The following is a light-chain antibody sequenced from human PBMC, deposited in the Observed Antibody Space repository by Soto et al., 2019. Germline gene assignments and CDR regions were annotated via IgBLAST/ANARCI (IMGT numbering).Light chain of an antibody. J-gene: IGKJ4*01. Sequence: IQLTQSPSSLSASIGDRVTITCRASQDISIYLAWYQQKSGEAPRLLIYGASTLQSGVQSRFSGSRSGTDFTPTIRGPQPEDCATYYCQQLHSFGLTFGGGTKVEMK. V-gene: IGKV1-9*01. CDR3: QQLHSFGLT. CDR1: QDISIY. CDR2: GAS.